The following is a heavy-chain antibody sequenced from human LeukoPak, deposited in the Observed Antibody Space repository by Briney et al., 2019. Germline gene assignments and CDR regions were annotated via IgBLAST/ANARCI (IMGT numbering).Heavy chain of an antibody. Sequence: GASVKVSCKASRYTFTGYYMHWVRQAPGQGLEWMGWINPNSGGTNYAQKFQGRVTMTRDTSISTAYMELSRLRSDDTAVYYCARGHVDTATGFDPWGQGTLVTVSS. CDR3: ARGHVDTATGFDP. D-gene: IGHD5-18*01. CDR1: RYTFTGYY. V-gene: IGHV1-2*02. CDR2: INPNSGGT. J-gene: IGHJ5*02.